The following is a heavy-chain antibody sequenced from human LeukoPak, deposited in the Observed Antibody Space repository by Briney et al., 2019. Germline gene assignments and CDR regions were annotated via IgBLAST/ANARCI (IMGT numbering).Heavy chain of an antibody. CDR3: AKVGTGIAAAGLFDY. J-gene: IGHJ4*02. V-gene: IGHV3-23*01. CDR2: ISGSGGST. D-gene: IGHD6-13*01. Sequence: GGSLRLSCAASGFTFSSYAMSWVRQAPGKGLEWVSAISGSGGSTYYADSVKGRFTISRDNSRNTLYLQMNSLRAEDTAVYYCAKVGTGIAAAGLFDYWGQGTLVTVSS. CDR1: GFTFSSYA.